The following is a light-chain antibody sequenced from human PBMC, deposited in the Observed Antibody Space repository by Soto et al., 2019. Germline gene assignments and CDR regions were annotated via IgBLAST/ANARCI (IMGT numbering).Light chain of an antibody. J-gene: IGKJ1*01. CDR1: QSLSSGY. CDR3: QQYGSSPT. CDR2: DAS. V-gene: IGKV3-20*01. Sequence: IVVTQSPATLSASPGERVALSCRASQSLSSGYLAWYQQKFGQAPRLLIYDASRRATGIPERFSGSGSGTDFTLTINRLEPEDFAVYYCQQYGSSPTFGLGTKVDI.